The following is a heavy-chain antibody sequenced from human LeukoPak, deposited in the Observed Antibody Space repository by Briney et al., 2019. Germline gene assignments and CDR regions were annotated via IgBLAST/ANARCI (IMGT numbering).Heavy chain of an antibody. Sequence: PSETLSLTCTVSGGSISSYYWGWIRQPPGKGLGWIGYIYYSGSTNYNPSLKSRVTISVDTSKNQSSLKLSSVTAADTAVYYCARLGRTSYWYFDLWGRGTLVTVSS. V-gene: IGHV4-59*08. CDR2: IYYSGST. CDR3: ARLGRTSYWYFDL. CDR1: GGSISSYY. D-gene: IGHD2-2*01. J-gene: IGHJ2*01.